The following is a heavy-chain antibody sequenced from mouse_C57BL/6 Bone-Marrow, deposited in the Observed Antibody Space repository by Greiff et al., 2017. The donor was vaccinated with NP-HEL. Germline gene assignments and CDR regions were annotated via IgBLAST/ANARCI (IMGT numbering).Heavy chain of an antibody. CDR3: TMGDLYYFDY. CDR1: GFTFSNYW. J-gene: IGHJ2*01. CDR2: IRLKSDNYAT. V-gene: IGHV6-3*01. Sequence: EVQVVESGGGLVQPGGSMKLSCVASGFTFSNYWMNWVRQSPEKGLEWVAQIRLKSDNYATHYTESVKGRFTISRDDSKSSVYLQMNNLRAEDTGIYYCTMGDLYYFDYWGQGTTLTVSS.